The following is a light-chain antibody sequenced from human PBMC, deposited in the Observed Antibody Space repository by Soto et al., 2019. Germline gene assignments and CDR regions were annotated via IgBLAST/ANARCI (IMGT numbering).Light chain of an antibody. Sequence: AIQMTQSPSSLSASVGDRVTITCRASQGIRNDLGWYQQEPGKAPKLLIYAASSLQSGVPSRFSGSGGGTEFTLTISSLQPDDFATYYCQQYYRQATFGQGTKVDIK. CDR2: AAS. CDR3: QQYYRQAT. V-gene: IGKV1-6*01. CDR1: QGIRND. J-gene: IGKJ1*01.